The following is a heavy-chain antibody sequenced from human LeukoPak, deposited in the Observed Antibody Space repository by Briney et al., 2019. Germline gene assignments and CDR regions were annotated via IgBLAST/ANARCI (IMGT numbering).Heavy chain of an antibody. Sequence: SETLSLTCTVSGGSISSYYWSWIRQPAGSGLEWIGRFYTSGTSNYNPSLKSRVTMSVDTSKNQFSLKLRSVTAADTAVYYCAREKLEDAFYYYMDVWGKGTTVTVSS. D-gene: IGHD6-6*01. CDR2: FYTSGTS. V-gene: IGHV4-4*07. CDR3: AREKLEDAFYYYMDV. CDR1: GGSISSYY. J-gene: IGHJ6*03.